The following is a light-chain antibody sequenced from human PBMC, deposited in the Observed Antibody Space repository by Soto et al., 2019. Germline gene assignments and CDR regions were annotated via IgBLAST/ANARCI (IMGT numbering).Light chain of an antibody. Sequence: DIQMTQSPSSLSASVGDRVTIACRASQSISTSLNWYHQKPGRAPNVLIYVTSTLQRGVPSSFSGSGSGTEFPLTINSLQSEDLGTYFCQQSYSTPFTFGGGTKVDIK. J-gene: IGKJ4*01. CDR3: QQSYSTPFT. V-gene: IGKV1-39*01. CDR2: VTS. CDR1: QSISTS.